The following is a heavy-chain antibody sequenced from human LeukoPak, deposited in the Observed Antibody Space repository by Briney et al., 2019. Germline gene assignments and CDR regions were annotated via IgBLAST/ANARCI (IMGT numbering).Heavy chain of an antibody. CDR3: ARDKMAEWTLWYSSAPDY. CDR1: GFSFSSYS. CDR2: ISSGSSYI. V-gene: IGHV3-21*01. D-gene: IGHD6-19*01. J-gene: IGHJ4*02. Sequence: GGSLRLSCAASGFSFSSYSMNWVRQAPGKGLEWVSSISSGSSYIYYADSVKGRFTISRDDAKNSLYLQMNSLRAEDTAVYYCARDKMAEWTLWYSSAPDYWGQGTLVTVSS.